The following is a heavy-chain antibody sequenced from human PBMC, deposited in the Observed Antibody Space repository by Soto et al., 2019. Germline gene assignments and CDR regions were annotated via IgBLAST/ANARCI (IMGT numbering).Heavy chain of an antibody. CDR3: ARESLSSGYYFGIDY. CDR2: IYSSGTT. CDR1: GGSISSGCVY. Sequence: SEPLSITCTLSGGSISSGCVYWSWIRQHPGKGLEWIGYIYSSGTTYYNASLKSRITMSVDTPKNQFSLKLSSVTAADTAVYYCARESLSSGYYFGIDYWGQGTLVNVSS. V-gene: IGHV4-31*03. J-gene: IGHJ4*02. D-gene: IGHD6-19*01.